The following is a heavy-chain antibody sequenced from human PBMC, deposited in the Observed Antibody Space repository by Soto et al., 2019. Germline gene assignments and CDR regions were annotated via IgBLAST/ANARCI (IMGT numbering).Heavy chain of an antibody. J-gene: IGHJ4*02. Sequence: SETLSLTCNVSGGSISRSGYFWGWIRRPPGKGLEWIGSIYYTGSPYYSPSVKSRVSISGDTSKNQFSLKLTSVTAADTAVYYCARNMTLSSSSCFDYWGQGTLVTVSS. V-gene: IGHV4-39*01. D-gene: IGHD6-6*01. CDR1: GGSISRSGYF. CDR3: ARNMTLSSSSCFDY. CDR2: IYYTGSP.